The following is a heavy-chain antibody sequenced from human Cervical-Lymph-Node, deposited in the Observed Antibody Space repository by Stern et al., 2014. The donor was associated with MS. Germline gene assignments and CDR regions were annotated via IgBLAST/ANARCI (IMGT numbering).Heavy chain of an antibody. V-gene: IGHV7-4-1*02. CDR3: ARPITGADHAFDY. CDR1: GYSFNRYA. Sequence: VQLVESGSEMRKPGASVKISCKASGYSFNRYAVEWVRQAPGLCLEWLGWINTNTGDPTYAQGFTGRLVFSLDTSVNTAYLQINSLKADDTAVYYCARPITGADHAFDYWGQGTLVTVSS. CDR2: INTNTGDP. J-gene: IGHJ4*02. D-gene: IGHD6-19*01.